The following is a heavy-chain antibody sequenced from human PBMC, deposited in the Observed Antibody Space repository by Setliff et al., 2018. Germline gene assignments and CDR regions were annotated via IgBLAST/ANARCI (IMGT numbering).Heavy chain of an antibody. D-gene: IGHD2-15*01. CDR2: IHYSGTT. CDR1: GGSSSSHY. V-gene: IGHV4-59*11. J-gene: IGHJ4*02. CDR3: ARENGYCSGGACYFMFDY. Sequence: PSETLSLTCTVSGGSSSSHYWSWIRQPPGKGLEWIGYIHYSGTTNYNPSLKSRVTISVDTAKNQFSLELRAVTAADTALYYCARENGYCSGGACYFMFDYWGQGTLVTVSS.